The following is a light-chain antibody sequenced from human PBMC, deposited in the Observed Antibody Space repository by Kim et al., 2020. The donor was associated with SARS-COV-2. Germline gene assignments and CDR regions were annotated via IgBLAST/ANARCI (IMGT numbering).Light chain of an antibody. Sequence: VSVADGVTVTCRASQSISSRLAWYQQKPGKGPKLLIYDASSLESGIPSRFSVSGTGTEFTLTISSLQPDDFATDYCQYYNSDTRTFGQGTKVDIK. J-gene: IGKJ1*01. CDR2: DAS. V-gene: IGKV1-5*01. CDR1: QSISSR. CDR3: QYYNSDTRT.